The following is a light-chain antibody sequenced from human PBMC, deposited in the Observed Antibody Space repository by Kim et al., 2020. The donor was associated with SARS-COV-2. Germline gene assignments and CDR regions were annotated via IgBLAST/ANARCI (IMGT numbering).Light chain of an antibody. J-gene: IGLJ1*01. V-gene: IGLV2-14*03. CDR2: DVS. CDR3: CSYTSSDTSV. Sequence: GQSITISCTGTSSDVGGYNSVSWYLQHPGKAPKRLIYDVSNRPSGGSYRFSGSKSGNTASLTISGLQAEDEGDYYCCSYTSSDTSVFGTGTKVTVL. CDR1: SSDVGGYNS.